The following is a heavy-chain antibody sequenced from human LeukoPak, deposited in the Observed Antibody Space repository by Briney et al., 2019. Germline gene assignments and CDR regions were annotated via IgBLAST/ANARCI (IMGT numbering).Heavy chain of an antibody. CDR1: GYTFTSYG. CDR2: IIPIFGTA. Sequence: ASVKVSCKASGYTFTSYGISWVRQAPGQGLEWMGGIIPIFGTANYAQKFQGRVTITADESTSTAYMELSSLRSEDTAVYYCARGGPGYSSSWGRNWFDPWGQGTLVTVSS. V-gene: IGHV1-69*13. J-gene: IGHJ5*02. D-gene: IGHD6-13*01. CDR3: ARGGPGYSSSWGRNWFDP.